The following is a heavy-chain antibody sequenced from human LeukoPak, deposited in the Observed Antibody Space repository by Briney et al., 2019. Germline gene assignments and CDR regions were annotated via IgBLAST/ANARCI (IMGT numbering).Heavy chain of an antibody. V-gene: IGHV3-11*03. CDR1: GFTFSDYY. Sequence: GGSLRLSRAASGFTFSDYYMSWIRQAPGKGLEWVSYISSSSSYTNNADSVKGRFTISRDNAKNSLYLQMNSLRAADTAVYYCARRGNIGNAFDFWGQGTVVTVSS. J-gene: IGHJ3*01. CDR2: ISSSSSYT. D-gene: IGHD1-26*01. CDR3: ARRGNIGNAFDF.